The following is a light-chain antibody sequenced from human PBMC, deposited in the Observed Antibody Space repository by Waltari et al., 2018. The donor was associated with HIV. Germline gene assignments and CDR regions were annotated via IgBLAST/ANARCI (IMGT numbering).Light chain of an antibody. V-gene: IGKV3D-15*03. CDR3: HQYHDWPRCA. J-gene: IGKJ2*02. Sequence: IHLTQSPVTLSVSPGDRVTLSCRASQNIGSYLAWYQQKTDQPPTLLVYGASIRTTGIPARFSGSGSETDFNRIIDDLQPDDCAVYYCHQYHDWPRCAFGQGTKVEIK. CDR1: QNIGSY. CDR2: GAS.